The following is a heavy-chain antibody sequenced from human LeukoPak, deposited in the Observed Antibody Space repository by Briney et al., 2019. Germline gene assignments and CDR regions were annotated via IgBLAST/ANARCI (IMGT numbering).Heavy chain of an antibody. V-gene: IGHV3-64D*06. D-gene: IGHD3-10*01. CDR1: GFXFSRYA. CDR3: VKDSGSGCYFDY. Sequence: GGSPRLSCSASGFXFSRYAMHSVRHAPGKGLEYVSAISSNGGSTYYADSVKGRFTISRDNSRNTLHLQMSSLRVEDTAVYYCVKDSGSGCYFDYWGQGTLVTVSS. J-gene: IGHJ4*02. CDR2: ISSNGGST.